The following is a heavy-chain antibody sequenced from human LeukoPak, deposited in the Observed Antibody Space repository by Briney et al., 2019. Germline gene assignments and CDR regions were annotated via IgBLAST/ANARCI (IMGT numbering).Heavy chain of an antibody. CDR2: VLYDGSNK. J-gene: IGHJ4*02. V-gene: IGHV3-30*18. Sequence: GGSLRLSCVASGFTFSNYGMHWVRQAPGKGLEWVAVVLYDGSNKYYADSVKGRFTISRDNSKNTVYLQMNSLRGEDTAVYYCAKDPSSGIVGATPDFWGQGTLVTVSS. CDR1: GFTFSNYG. CDR3: AKDPSSGIVGATPDF. D-gene: IGHD1-26*01.